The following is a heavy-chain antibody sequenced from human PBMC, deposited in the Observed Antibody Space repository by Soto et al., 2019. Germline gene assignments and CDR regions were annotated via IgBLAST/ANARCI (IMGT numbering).Heavy chain of an antibody. J-gene: IGHJ4*02. Sequence: PSETLSLTCTVSGGSISSQYWSWMRQPAGKGLEWIGRIYPSGSTNYNPSLKSRVSMSVDTSKNQVSLNLSSVTAVDTAVYYCARRAGGYFDYWGQGTLVTVSS. D-gene: IGHD6-13*01. CDR2: IYPSGST. CDR1: GGSISSQY. V-gene: IGHV4-4*07. CDR3: ARRAGGYFDY.